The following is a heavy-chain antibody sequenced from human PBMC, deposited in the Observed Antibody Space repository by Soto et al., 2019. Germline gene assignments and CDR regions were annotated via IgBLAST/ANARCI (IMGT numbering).Heavy chain of an antibody. CDR2: ISSGGSRT. CDR3: ARAVMGAYGLDI. V-gene: IGHV3-74*01. CDR1: GFTFSSHW. D-gene: IGHD2-21*01. Sequence: EVQLVESGGGLVQPGGSLRLSCVASGFTFSSHWMHWVRQAPGNGLVWVSRISSGGSRTNYADSVKGRFAIFRDNAKNTAYLHTTSLRADETAVYYCARAVMGAYGLDIWGRWTMVTVSS. J-gene: IGHJ3*02.